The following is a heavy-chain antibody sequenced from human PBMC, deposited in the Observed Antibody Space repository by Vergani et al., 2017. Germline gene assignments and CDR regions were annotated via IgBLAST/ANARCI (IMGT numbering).Heavy chain of an antibody. CDR2: IRNKANDYTT. V-gene: IGHV3-72*01. J-gene: IGHJ3*02. CDR1: GFIFSDHY. CDR3: AWTTAGTTRKNAFDI. Sequence: EVQVVESGGGLVQPGGSLRLSCAASGFIFSDHYMDWVRQAPGKGLEWVGRIRNKANDYTTQYAASVKGRFTISRDDSKSYLYLQMNSLQTEDTALYYCAWTTAGTTRKNAFDIWGQGTMVTVSS. D-gene: IGHD1-1*01.